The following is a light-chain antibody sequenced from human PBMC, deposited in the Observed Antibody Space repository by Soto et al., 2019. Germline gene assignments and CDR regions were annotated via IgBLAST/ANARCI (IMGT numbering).Light chain of an antibody. J-gene: IGKJ4*01. CDR3: QQLNSYPLT. V-gene: IGKV4-1*01. CDR2: AAY. CDR1: QSVLYSSNNKNY. Sequence: DIVMTQSPDSLAVSLGERATINCKSSQSVLYSSNNKNYLAWYQQTPGKAPKXXIYAAYTLQSGVPSRFSGSGAGTDCTRTISSLQPEDFETDYCQQLNSYPLTFGGGTKVDIK.